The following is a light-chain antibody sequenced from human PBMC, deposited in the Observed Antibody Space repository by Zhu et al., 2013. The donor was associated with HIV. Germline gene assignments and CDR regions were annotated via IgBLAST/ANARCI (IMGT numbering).Light chain of an antibody. CDR2: GAS. Sequence: EIVMTQSPATLSVSPGERATLSCRASQSVSSNLAWYQQKPGQAPRLVIYGASTRATGIPARFSGSGSGTEFTLTISSLESEDFAVYYCQQYGSSPLTFGGGTKVEIK. V-gene: IGKV3-15*01. J-gene: IGKJ4*01. CDR3: QQYGSSPLT. CDR1: QSVSSN.